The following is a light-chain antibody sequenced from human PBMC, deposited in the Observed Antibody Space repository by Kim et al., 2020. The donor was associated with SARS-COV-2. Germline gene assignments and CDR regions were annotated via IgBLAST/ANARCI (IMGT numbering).Light chain of an antibody. CDR1: SSNIGAGYD. CDR3: QSYDTSLRAWV. V-gene: IGLV1-40*01. Sequence: QSVLTQPPSVSGAPGQRVTISCTGGSSNIGAGYDVHWYQQLPGTAPKLLIYDNNNRPSGVPDRFSGSKSGTSASLAITGLQAEDETDYYCQSYDTSLRAWVFGGGTKVTVL. CDR2: DNN. J-gene: IGLJ3*02.